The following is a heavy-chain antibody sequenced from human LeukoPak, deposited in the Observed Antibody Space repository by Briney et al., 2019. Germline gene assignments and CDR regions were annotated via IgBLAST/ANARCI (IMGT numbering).Heavy chain of an antibody. D-gene: IGHD4-23*01. J-gene: IGHJ4*02. CDR2: IWYDGSNK. Sequence: PGGSLRLSCAASGFTFSSYGMHRVRQAPGKGLHWVAVIWYDGSNKYYADSVKGRFTISRDNSKNTLYLQMNSLRAEDTAVYYCARDRTTVAHYFDYWGQGTLATVSS. CDR3: ARDRTTVAHYFDY. CDR1: GFTFSSYG. V-gene: IGHV3-33*01.